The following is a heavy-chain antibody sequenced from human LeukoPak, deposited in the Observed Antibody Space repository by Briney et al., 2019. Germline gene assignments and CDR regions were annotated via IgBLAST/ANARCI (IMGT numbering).Heavy chain of an antibody. Sequence: GGSLRLSCTASGFTFSSYSMNWVRQAPGKGLEWVSSISSSSSYIYYADSVKGRFTISRDNAKNSLYLQMNSLRAEDTAVYYCASAWRGSGSYFDYWGQGTLVTVSS. CDR1: GFTFSSYS. CDR3: ASAWRGSGSYFDY. D-gene: IGHD3-10*01. V-gene: IGHV3-21*01. J-gene: IGHJ4*02. CDR2: ISSSSSYI.